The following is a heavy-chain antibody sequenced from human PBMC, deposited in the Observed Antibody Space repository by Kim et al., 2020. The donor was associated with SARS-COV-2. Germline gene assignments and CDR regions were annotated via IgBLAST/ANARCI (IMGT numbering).Heavy chain of an antibody. CDR2: IYYSGST. D-gene: IGHD4-17*01. CDR1: GGSISSSSYY. V-gene: IGHV4-39*01. J-gene: IGHJ2*01. Sequence: SETLSLTCTVSGGSISSSSYYWGWIRQPPGKGLEWIGSIYYSGSTYYNPSLKSRVTISVDTSKNQFSLKLSSVTAADTAVYYCARQIWQYGDGWYYDLWGRGALVTVSS. CDR3: ARQIWQYGDGWYYDL.